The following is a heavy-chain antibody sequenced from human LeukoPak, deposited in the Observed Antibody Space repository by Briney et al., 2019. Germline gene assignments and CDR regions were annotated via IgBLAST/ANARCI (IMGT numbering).Heavy chain of an antibody. V-gene: IGHV4-59*01. CDR2: IYYSGST. CDR1: GFTFSIYW. CDR3: ARGAGALLWFGEFVGSSSDWFDP. D-gene: IGHD3-10*01. Sequence: GSLRLSCAASGFTFSIYWMGWVRQAPGKGLEWIGYIYYSGSTNYNPSLKSRVTISVDTSKNQFSLKLSSVTAADTAVYYCARGAGALLWFGEFVGSSSDWFDPWGQGTLVTVSS. J-gene: IGHJ5*02.